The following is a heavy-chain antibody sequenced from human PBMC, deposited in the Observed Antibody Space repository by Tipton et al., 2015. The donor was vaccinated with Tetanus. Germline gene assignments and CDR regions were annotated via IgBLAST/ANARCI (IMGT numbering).Heavy chain of an antibody. V-gene: IGHV4-31*03. CDR3: ARDQARGARGWNYFDY. J-gene: IGHJ4*02. CDR1: GGSISSGGYY. Sequence: GLVKPSQTLSLTCTVSGGSISSGGYYWSWIRQHPGKGLEWIGDIYYSGSTYYNPSLKSRVTISVDTSKNQFSLKLNSVTAAAAAVYYCARDQARGARGWNYFDYCGQRTLVTVSS. D-gene: IGHD1-26*01. CDR2: IYYSGST.